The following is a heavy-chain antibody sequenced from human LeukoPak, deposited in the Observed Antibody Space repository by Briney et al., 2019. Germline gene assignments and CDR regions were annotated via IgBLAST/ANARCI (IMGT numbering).Heavy chain of an antibody. CDR2: ISSSGSTI. J-gene: IGHJ3*02. CDR3: AKDQPRRNVVVVTPCAFDI. Sequence: PGGSLRLSCAASGFTFSDYYMSWIRQAPGKRLEWVSYISSSGSTIYYADSVKGRFTISRDNSKNTLYLQMNSLRAEDTAVYYCAKDQPRRNVVVVTPCAFDIWGQGTMVTVSS. V-gene: IGHV3-11*01. D-gene: IGHD3-22*01. CDR1: GFTFSDYY.